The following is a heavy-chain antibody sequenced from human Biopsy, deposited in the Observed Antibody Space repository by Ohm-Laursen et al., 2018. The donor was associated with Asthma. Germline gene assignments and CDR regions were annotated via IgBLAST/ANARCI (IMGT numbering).Heavy chain of an antibody. CDR3: ARAVSSSSYWYFDL. CDR2: IYYSGRT. Sequence: SETLSLTCIVSGDAMSTSGSYWGWIRQSPGKGLEWIGSIYYSGRTYYNPSLGSRVTISADTSKNHLSLKVTSVTAADTAVYYCARAVSSSSYWYFDLWGRGDLVTVSS. V-gene: IGHV4-39*02. J-gene: IGHJ2*01. CDR1: GDAMSTSGSY. D-gene: IGHD6-6*01.